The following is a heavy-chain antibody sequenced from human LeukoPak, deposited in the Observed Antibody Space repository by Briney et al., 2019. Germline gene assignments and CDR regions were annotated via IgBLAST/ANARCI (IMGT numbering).Heavy chain of an antibody. Sequence: GGSLRLSCAASGFTFNAYFMHWVRQAPGKGLEWVSIVYTDGTYTTYADSVKGRFTISRDNAKNTVYLEMNSLRAEDTAVYYCASGVYNSLYYFDYWGQGTLVTVSS. CDR3: ASGVYNSLYYFDY. CDR1: GFTFNAYF. D-gene: IGHD1-20*01. V-gene: IGHV3-74*01. CDR2: VYTDGTYT. J-gene: IGHJ4*02.